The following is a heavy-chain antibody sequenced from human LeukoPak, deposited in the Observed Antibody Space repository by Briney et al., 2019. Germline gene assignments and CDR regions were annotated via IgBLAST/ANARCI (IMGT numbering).Heavy chain of an antibody. D-gene: IGHD3-22*01. CDR2: IYPGDSDT. Sequence: GESLKISCKGSGYSFTSYWIGWVRQMPGKGLEWMGIIYPGDSDTRYSPSFQGQVTISADKSISTAYPQWSSLKASDTAMYYCARHLFDRDRYYDSSGYSPNFDYWGQGTLVTVSS. V-gene: IGHV5-51*01. CDR3: ARHLFDRDRYYDSSGYSPNFDY. J-gene: IGHJ4*02. CDR1: GYSFTSYW.